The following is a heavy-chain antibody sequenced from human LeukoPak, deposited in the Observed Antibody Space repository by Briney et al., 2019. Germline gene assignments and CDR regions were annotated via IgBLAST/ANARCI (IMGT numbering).Heavy chain of an antibody. V-gene: IGHV3-30*02. CDR1: GFIFSSYG. D-gene: IGHD3-10*01. CDR3: AKDYSKTSYYGSGTYYRPNWFDP. CDR2: IRYDGSNK. J-gene: IGHJ5*02. Sequence: GGSLRLSCAASGFIFSSYGIHWGRQAPGKGLEWVAFIRYDGSNKYYADSVKGRFTISRDNSKNTLYLQMNSLRAEDTAMYYCAKDYSKTSYYGSGTYYRPNWFDPWGQGTLVTVSS.